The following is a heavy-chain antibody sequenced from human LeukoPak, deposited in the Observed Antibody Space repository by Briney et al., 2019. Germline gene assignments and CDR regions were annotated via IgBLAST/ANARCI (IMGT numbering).Heavy chain of an antibody. J-gene: IGHJ4*02. CDR2: ISGSGGST. D-gene: IGHD3-16*01. CDR1: GFTFSSYA. CDR3: AKGEGLGEFPDYYFAY. Sequence: GGSLRLSCAASGFTFSSYAMSWVRQAPGKGLEWVSAISGSGGSTYYADSVKGRFTISRDNSKNTLYLQMNSLRAEDTAVYYCAKGEGLGEFPDYYFAYGARGTRVTVPS. V-gene: IGHV3-23*01.